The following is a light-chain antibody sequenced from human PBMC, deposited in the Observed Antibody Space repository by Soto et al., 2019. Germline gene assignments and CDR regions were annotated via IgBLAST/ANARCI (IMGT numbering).Light chain of an antibody. Sequence: DIQMTQSPSSLSASVGDIVTITCRASQSISNSLNWYQQKPGKAPDLLIYTTSSLQSGVPSRFSGIASVTDYTLTISSRQPEDFATYYCTQSYSTHPTFGGGTNVEIK. CDR3: TQSYSTHPT. V-gene: IGKV1-39*01. J-gene: IGKJ4*02. CDR2: TTS. CDR1: QSISNS.